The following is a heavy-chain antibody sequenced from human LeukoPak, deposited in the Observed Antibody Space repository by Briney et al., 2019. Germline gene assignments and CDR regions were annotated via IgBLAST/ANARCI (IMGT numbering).Heavy chain of an antibody. Sequence: SETLSLTCTVSGGSISSNSNYWAWIRQPPGRGLEWIGSISYGGSTYCSPSLESRVTISVDSSKNQFSLKLSSVTAADTAVYYCARQALWFFDHWGQGTLVTVSS. CDR1: GGSISSNSNY. V-gene: IGHV4-39*01. CDR3: ARQALWFFDH. CDR2: ISYGGST. J-gene: IGHJ4*02. D-gene: IGHD2-21*01.